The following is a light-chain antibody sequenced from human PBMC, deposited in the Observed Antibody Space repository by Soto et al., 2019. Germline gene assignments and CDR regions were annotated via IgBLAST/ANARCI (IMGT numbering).Light chain of an antibody. V-gene: IGKV1D-16*01. CDR2: DTS. CDR1: QGIYTW. Sequence: DIQMTQSPSSLSASVGDRVTITCRASQGIYTWLAWYQQRPEKAPKSLIYDTSSLQNGVPPRFSGSGSGTKFTLTISSLQPEDFATYYCQQYNSYPLAFGGGTKVELK. J-gene: IGKJ4*01. CDR3: QQYNSYPLA.